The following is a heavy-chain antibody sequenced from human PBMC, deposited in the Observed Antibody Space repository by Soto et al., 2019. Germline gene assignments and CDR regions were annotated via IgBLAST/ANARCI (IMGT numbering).Heavy chain of an antibody. Sequence: GGSLRLSCAASGFTFSNYGIHWVRQAPGKGLEWVAVIWYDGSNKYYTDYVKGRFTISRDNSKNTLYLQMNSLRAEDTAVYYFARESRDSSGYQTPFDYWGQGTLVTVAS. J-gene: IGHJ4*02. V-gene: IGHV3-33*01. CDR2: IWYDGSNK. CDR1: GFTFSNYG. D-gene: IGHD3-22*01. CDR3: ARESRDSSGYQTPFDY.